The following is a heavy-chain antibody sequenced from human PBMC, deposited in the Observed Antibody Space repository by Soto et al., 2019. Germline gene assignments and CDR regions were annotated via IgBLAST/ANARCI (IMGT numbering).Heavy chain of an antibody. Sequence: PEALSLTCSVSGGSVNRDYYYWSWIRQPPGKGLEWIGYIYHTGSTNYNPSLESRVTISVDKSRNPFSLKLSSVTAADTAVFYCAREYSNSPEAFDYPCQGALGTLSS. CDR3: AREYSNSPEAFDY. J-gene: IGHJ4*02. V-gene: IGHV4-61*01. CDR1: GGSVNRDYYY. D-gene: IGHD6-6*01. CDR2: IYHTGST.